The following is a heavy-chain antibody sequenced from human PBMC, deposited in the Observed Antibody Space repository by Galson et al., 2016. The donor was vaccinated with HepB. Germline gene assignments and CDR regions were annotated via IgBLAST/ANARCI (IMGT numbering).Heavy chain of an antibody. Sequence: SVKVSCKASGGTFRTYVINWVRQAPGQGLKWMGGIIPMFETPNYSQKFQSRLTITADEFTSTAYMDLSGLRSEDTAVYHCARMKTRKDWFDPWGPGTLVTVSS. D-gene: IGHD1-14*01. CDR3: ARMKTRKDWFDP. CDR1: GGTFRTYV. V-gene: IGHV1-69*13. J-gene: IGHJ5*02. CDR2: IIPMFETP.